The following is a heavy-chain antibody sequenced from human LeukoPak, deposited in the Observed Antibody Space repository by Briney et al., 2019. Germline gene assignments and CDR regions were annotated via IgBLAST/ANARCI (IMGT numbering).Heavy chain of an antibody. Sequence: GASVKVSCKASGYTFTSYDINWVRQATGQGLEWMGWMNPNSGNTGYAQKFQGRVTMTRNTSISTAYMELSSLRSEDTAVYYCARVRQDYYYYYYMDVWGKGITVTVSS. V-gene: IGHV1-8*01. CDR2: MNPNSGNT. CDR1: GYTFTSYD. J-gene: IGHJ6*03. CDR3: ARVRQDYYYYYYMDV.